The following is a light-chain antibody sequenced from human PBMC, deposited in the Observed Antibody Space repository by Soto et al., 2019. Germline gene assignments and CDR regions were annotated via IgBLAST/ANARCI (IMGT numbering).Light chain of an antibody. CDR2: DVS. Sequence: QSVLTQPRSVSGSPGQSVTISCTGTSSDVGGYNYVSWYQQHPGKAPKLMIYDVSKRPSGVPDRFSGSKSGNTASLTISGLQAEDEADYYCCSYASRDTYVFGTGTKVTVL. V-gene: IGLV2-11*01. J-gene: IGLJ1*01. CDR1: SSDVGGYNY. CDR3: CSYASRDTYV.